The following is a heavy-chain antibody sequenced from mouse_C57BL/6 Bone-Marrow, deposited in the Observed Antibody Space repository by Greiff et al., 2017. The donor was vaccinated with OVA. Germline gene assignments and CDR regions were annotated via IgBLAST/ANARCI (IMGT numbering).Heavy chain of an antibody. CDR1: GYAFSSSW. CDR3: AVYDYFDY. D-gene: IGHD2-12*01. Sequence: VQLQQSGPELVKPGASVKISCKASGYAFSSSWMNWVTQRPGKGLEWIGRIYPGDGATNYNGKFKGKATLTADKSSSTAYMHLSSLTSEESAVYFYAVYDYFDYWGQGTTLTVSS. CDR2: IYPGDGAT. J-gene: IGHJ2*01. V-gene: IGHV1-82*01.